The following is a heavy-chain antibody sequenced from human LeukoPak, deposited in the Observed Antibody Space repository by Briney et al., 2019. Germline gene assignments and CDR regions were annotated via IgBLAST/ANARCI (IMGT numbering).Heavy chain of an antibody. D-gene: IGHD2-2*01. CDR1: GGSISTDY. V-gene: IGHV4-59*01. J-gene: IGHJ4*02. Sequence: SETLSLTCTVSGGSISTDYWSWIRQPPGKGLEWIGYIHYSGSTNYNPSLRSRVTISVETSKNQFSLRLSSVTAADTAVYYCARIYCRSTPGYVDHWGQGTLVTVSS. CDR3: ARIYCRSTPGYVDH. CDR2: IHYSGST.